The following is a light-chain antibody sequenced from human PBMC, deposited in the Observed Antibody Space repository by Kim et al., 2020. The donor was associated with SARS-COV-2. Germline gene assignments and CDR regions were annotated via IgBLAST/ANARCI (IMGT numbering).Light chain of an antibody. Sequence: QPVLTQSPSASASLGASVKLTCTLSSGHSSYAIIWHQQEPEKGPRYLMKVNSDDSHKKGDGIPDRFSGSSFGAERYLTISSLQSEDEADYYCQTWDSGIQVFGGGTKLTVL. J-gene: IGLJ3*02. CDR2: VNSDDSH. V-gene: IGLV4-69*01. CDR1: SGHSSYA. CDR3: QTWDSGIQV.